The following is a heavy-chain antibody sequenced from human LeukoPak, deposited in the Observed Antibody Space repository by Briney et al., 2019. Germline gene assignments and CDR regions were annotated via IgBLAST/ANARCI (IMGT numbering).Heavy chain of an antibody. J-gene: IGHJ4*02. V-gene: IGHV4-38-2*02. CDR3: AGAGYGDSDFDY. CDR2: IYHSGNT. Sequence: SETLSLTCTVSGYSISTSYYWGWIRQPPGKGLEWIGSIYHSGNTYYNPSLKSRVTISVDTSKNQFSLKLNSVTAADTAVYYRAGAGYGDSDFDYWGQGTLVTVSS. CDR1: GYSISTSYY. D-gene: IGHD4-17*01.